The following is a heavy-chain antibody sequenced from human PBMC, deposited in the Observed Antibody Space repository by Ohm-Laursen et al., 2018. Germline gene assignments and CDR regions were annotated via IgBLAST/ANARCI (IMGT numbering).Heavy chain of an antibody. J-gene: IGHJ4*02. Sequence: SLRLSCAASGFTFIDCGMHWVRQTPGKGLEWVAVFSYDGSDKHYADSVKGRFTISRDNSKNTLDLQMNSLRPEDTAVYYCVKESSTGYYRTADYWGQGTLVTVSS. CDR3: VKESSTGYYRTADY. CDR1: GFTFIDCG. CDR2: FSYDGSDK. D-gene: IGHD3-9*01. V-gene: IGHV3-30*18.